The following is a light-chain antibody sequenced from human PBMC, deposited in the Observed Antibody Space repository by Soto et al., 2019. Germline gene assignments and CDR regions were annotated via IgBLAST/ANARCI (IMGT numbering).Light chain of an antibody. J-gene: IGKJ1*01. Sequence: EIVMTQSPATLSVSPGESATLSCRASQSVSSNLAWYQQKLGQAPRLLIYGASTRAFGIPGRFSGSGSGTEFTLTISSLQSEDCAVYYCQQYGSSLWTFGQGTKVDIK. CDR1: QSVSSN. CDR2: GAS. CDR3: QQYGSSLWT. V-gene: IGKV3-15*01.